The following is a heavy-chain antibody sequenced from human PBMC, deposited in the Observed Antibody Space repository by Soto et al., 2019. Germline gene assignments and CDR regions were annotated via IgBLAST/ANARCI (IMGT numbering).Heavy chain of an antibody. CDR3: ARGLYPGPGRYPPNPYGMDV. V-gene: IGHV1-69*13. J-gene: IGHJ6*02. D-gene: IGHD3-10*01. Sequence: SGKVSCKASGGTFSSYAISWVRQAPGQGLEWMGGIIPIFGTANYAQKFQGRVTITADESTSTAYMELSSLRSEDTAVYYCARGLYPGPGRYPPNPYGMDVWG. CDR1: GGTFSSYA. CDR2: IIPIFGTA.